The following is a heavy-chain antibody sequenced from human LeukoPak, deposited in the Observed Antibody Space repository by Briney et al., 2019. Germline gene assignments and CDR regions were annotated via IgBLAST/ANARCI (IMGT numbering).Heavy chain of an antibody. D-gene: IGHD1-26*01. CDR3: ASAHRSAVGATTAFDI. Sequence: SVKVSCKASGGTFSSYAISWVRQAPGQGLEWMGGIIPIFGTANYAQKFQGRVTITADESTGTAYMELSSLRSEDTAVYYCASAHRSAVGATTAFDIWGQGTMVTVPS. CDR1: GGTFSSYA. J-gene: IGHJ3*02. CDR2: IIPIFGTA. V-gene: IGHV1-69*13.